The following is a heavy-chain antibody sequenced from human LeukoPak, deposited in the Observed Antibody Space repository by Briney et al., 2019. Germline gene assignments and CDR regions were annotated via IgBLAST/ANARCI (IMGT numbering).Heavy chain of an antibody. D-gene: IGHD6-6*01. J-gene: IGHJ4*02. CDR1: GFTFSSYG. V-gene: IGHV3-33*01. CDR3: ARDRSIAARTGIDY. CDR2: IWYDGSNK. Sequence: GGSLRLSCAASGFTFSSYGMHWVRQAPGKGLEWVAVIWYDGSNKYYADSVKGRFTISRDNSKNTLYLQMNSLRAEDTAVYYCARDRSIAARTGIDYWGQGTLVTVSS.